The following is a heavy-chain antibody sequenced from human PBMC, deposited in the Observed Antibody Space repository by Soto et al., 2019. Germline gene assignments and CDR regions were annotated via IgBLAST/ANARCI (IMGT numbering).Heavy chain of an antibody. CDR1: GGSFSGYY. D-gene: IGHD3-10*01. J-gene: IGHJ4*02. Sequence: TSETLSLTCAVYGGSFSGYYWSWIRQPPGKGLEWIGEINHSGSTNYNPSLKSRVTISVDTSKNQFSLKLSSVTAADTAVYYCARSGSGSYYPFDYWGQGTLVTVSS. CDR3: ARSGSGSYYPFDY. V-gene: IGHV4-34*01. CDR2: INHSGST.